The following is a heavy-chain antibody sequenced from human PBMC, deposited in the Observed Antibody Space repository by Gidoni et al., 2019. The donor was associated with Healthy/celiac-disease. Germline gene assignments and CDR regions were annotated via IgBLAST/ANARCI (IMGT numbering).Heavy chain of an antibody. CDR3: ARGADYGDYSWFDP. Sequence: QLQLQESGPGLVKPSETLSLTCTVSGGSTSSSSYYWGWIRQPPGKGLEWIGSIYYSGSTYYNPSLKSRVTISVDTSKNQFSLKLSSVTAADTAVYYCARGADYGDYSWFDPWGQGTLVTVSS. J-gene: IGHJ5*02. V-gene: IGHV4-39*01. D-gene: IGHD4-17*01. CDR2: IYYSGST. CDR1: GGSTSSSSYY.